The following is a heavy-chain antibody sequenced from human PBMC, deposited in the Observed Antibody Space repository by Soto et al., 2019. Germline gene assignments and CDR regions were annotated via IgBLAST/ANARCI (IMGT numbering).Heavy chain of an antibody. D-gene: IGHD5-12*01. CDR3: ARGSGYDFFDP. J-gene: IGHJ5*02. Sequence: GASVKVSCKASGYTFTSYGVSWVRQAPGQGLEWMGRIIPILGIANYAQKFQGRVTITADKSTSTAYMELSSLRSEDTAVYYCARGSGYDFFDPWGQGTLVTVSS. V-gene: IGHV1-69*04. CDR2: IIPILGIA. CDR1: GYTFTSYG.